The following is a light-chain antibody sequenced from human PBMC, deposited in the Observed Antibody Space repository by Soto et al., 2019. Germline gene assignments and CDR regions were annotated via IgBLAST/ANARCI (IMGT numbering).Light chain of an antibody. CDR3: QHYNSYPWT. CDR2: DAS. J-gene: IGKJ1*01. CDR1: QSISSW. V-gene: IGKV1-5*01. Sequence: DIPMTQSPSTLSASVGDRVTITCRASQSISSWLAWYQQKPGIAPKVLIYDASNLESGVPSRFSGSGSGTEFTLTISSLQPDDFATYYCQHYNSYPWTFGQGTKVEV.